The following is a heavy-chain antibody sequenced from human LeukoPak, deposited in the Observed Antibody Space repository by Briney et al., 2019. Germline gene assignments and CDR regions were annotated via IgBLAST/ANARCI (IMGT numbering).Heavy chain of an antibody. Sequence: GGSLRLSCVASGFMFSDYSMNWVRQAPGKGLEWVSHINTDSMTTYYADSVKGRFIISRDNAKNSLYLQMYSLRVEDTAVYYCAKNGPVTLGTYQMDVWGKGATVTVSS. CDR1: GFMFSDYS. CDR2: INTDSMTT. J-gene: IGHJ6*04. D-gene: IGHD1/OR15-1a*01. CDR3: AKNGPVTLGTYQMDV. V-gene: IGHV3-48*04.